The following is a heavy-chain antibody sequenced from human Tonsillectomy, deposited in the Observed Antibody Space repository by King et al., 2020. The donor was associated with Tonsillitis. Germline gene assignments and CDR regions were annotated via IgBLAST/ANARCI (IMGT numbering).Heavy chain of an antibody. J-gene: IGHJ5*02. Sequence: QLQESGPGLVKPSGTLSLTCAVSGGSISSSNWWSWVRQPPGKGLEWIGEIYHSGSTNYNPSLKSRVTKSVDKSKNQFSLKLSSVTAADTAVYYCARFSMDYYGSGSYFWFDPWGQGTLVTVSS. V-gene: IGHV4-4*02. CDR1: GGSISSSNW. CDR2: IYHSGST. CDR3: ARFSMDYYGSGSYFWFDP. D-gene: IGHD3-10*01.